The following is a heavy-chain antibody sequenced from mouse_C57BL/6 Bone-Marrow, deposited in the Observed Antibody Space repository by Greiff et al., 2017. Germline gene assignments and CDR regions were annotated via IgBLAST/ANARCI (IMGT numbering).Heavy chain of an antibody. D-gene: IGHD1-1*01. Sequence: QVQLQQSGAELMKPGASVKLSCKATGYTFTGYWIAWVKQRPGHGLEWIGEILPGSGSTNYTDKFKGKATFTADTSSNTAYMQLSSLTTEDSAIYYGARYTTVGATGKYDFEYWGQGTTLTVSS. CDR3: ARYTTVGATGKYDFEY. CDR1: GYTFTGYW. CDR2: ILPGSGST. J-gene: IGHJ2*01. V-gene: IGHV1-9*01.